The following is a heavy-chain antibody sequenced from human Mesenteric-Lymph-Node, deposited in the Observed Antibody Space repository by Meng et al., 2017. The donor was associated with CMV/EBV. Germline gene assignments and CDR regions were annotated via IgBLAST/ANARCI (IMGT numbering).Heavy chain of an antibody. D-gene: IGHD1-26*01. CDR1: GFIFSNYA. V-gene: IGHV3-30*02. Sequence: GESLKISCAASGFIFSNYAMHWVRQAPGKGLEWVAIARFDGSDKYYGESVKGRFTISRDNAKNSLYLQMNSLRVEDTAVYYCAREGGLGSRGFYFDYWGQGTVVTVSS. CDR3: AREGGLGSRGFYFDY. J-gene: IGHJ4*02. CDR2: ARFDGSDK.